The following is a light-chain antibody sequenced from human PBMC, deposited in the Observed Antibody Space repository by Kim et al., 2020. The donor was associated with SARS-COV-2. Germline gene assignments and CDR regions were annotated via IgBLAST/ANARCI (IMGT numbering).Light chain of an antibody. J-gene: IGKJ2*01. CDR1: QSVGSNY. CDR2: GAS. CDR3: HQYGDSPDT. Sequence: LSPGERATLSCRASQSVGSNYLVWYQQKPGQAPRLVMYGASSRATDIPDRFSGSGSGTDFTLTINRLEPEDFAVYYCHQYGDSPDTFGQGTKLEI. V-gene: IGKV3-20*01.